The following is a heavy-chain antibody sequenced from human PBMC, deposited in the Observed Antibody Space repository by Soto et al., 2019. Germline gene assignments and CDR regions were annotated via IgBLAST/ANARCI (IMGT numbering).Heavy chain of an antibody. Sequence: QPGGSLRLSCAASGFTFSSYAMSWVRQAPGKGLEWVSAISGSGGSTYYAASVKGRFTISRDNSKNTLYLQMNSLRAEDTAVYYCAKSGRFIAARRRGLYYMEVWGKGTTVTVS. V-gene: IGHV3-23*01. D-gene: IGHD6-6*01. CDR3: AKSGRFIAARRRGLYYMEV. J-gene: IGHJ6*03. CDR2: ISGSGGST. CDR1: GFTFSSYA.